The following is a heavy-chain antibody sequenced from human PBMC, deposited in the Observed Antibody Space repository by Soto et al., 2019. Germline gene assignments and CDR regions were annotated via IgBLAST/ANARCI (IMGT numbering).Heavy chain of an antibody. V-gene: IGHV3-7*01. CDR1: GFSFSSYW. J-gene: IGHJ4*02. D-gene: IGHD3-10*01. CDR2: IKQDGSEK. Sequence: EVQLVESGGGLVQPGGSLRLSCAASGFSFSSYWMSWVRQAPGRGLEWVANIKQDGSEKYYVDSVKGRFTISRDNAKTSLYLQMNSLRADDTAVYYCARSYGPLRYWGQGTLVTVSS. CDR3: ARSYGPLRY.